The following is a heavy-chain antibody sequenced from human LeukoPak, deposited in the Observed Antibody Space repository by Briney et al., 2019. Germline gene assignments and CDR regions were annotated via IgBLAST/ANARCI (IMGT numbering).Heavy chain of an antibody. CDR3: ARGNSGYHYYFDY. J-gene: IGHJ4*02. D-gene: IGHD3-22*01. V-gene: IGHV4-39*07. Sequence: PSETLSLTCTVSGGSISSSSYYWGWIRQPPGKGLEWIGSIYHSGSTYYNPSLKSRVTISVDTSKNQFSLKLSSVTAADTAVYYCARGNSGYHYYFDYWGQGTLVTVSS. CDR1: GGSISSSSYY. CDR2: IYHSGST.